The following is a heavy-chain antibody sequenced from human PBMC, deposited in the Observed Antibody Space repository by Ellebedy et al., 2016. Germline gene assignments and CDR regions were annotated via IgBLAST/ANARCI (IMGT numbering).Heavy chain of an antibody. J-gene: IGHJ3*02. CDR3: ARGQSIRFPDAFDI. CDR2: IIPIFGTA. V-gene: IGHV1-69*13. CDR1: GGTFSSYA. D-gene: IGHD3-3*01. Sequence: SVKVSXKASGGTFSSYAISWVRQAPGQGLEWMGGIIPIFGTANYAQKFQGRVTITADESTSTAYMELSSLRSEDTAVYYCARGQSIRFPDAFDIWGQGTMVTVSS.